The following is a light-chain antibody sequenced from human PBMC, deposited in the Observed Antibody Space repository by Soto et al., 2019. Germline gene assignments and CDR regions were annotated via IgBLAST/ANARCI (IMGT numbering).Light chain of an antibody. J-gene: IGLJ1*01. V-gene: IGLV2-23*01. CDR2: EGS. CDR3: CSYAGSSTYV. CDR1: SSDVGTYNL. Sequence: QSALTQPASVSGSPGQSITISCTGTSSDVGTYNLVSWYQHHPGKAPKLMIHEGSKRPSGVSNRFSGSKSGNTASLTISGLQAEDEADYYCCSYAGSSTYVFGTGTKLIVL.